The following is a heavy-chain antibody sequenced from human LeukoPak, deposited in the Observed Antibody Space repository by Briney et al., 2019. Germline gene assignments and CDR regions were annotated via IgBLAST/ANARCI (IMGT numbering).Heavy chain of an antibody. J-gene: IGHJ4*02. CDR1: GFTFSSYG. D-gene: IGHD6-19*01. V-gene: IGHV3-30*18. CDR3: AKEPDSGWYEGLFDY. CDR2: ISYDGSKK. Sequence: GGSLRLSCAASGFTFSSYGMHWVRQAPGKGLEWVAVISYDGSKKYYADSVKGRFTISRDNSKNTLYLQMNSLRAEDTAVYYCAKEPDSGWYEGLFDYWCQGTLVTVSS.